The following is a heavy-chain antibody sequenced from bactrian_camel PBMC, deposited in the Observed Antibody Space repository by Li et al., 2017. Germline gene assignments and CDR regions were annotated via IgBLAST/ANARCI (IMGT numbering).Heavy chain of an antibody. V-gene: IGHV3S1*01. CDR2: QSPGPRGIV. Sequence: VQLVESGGGSVQAGGSLTLSCAVSGYTWSSYCMGWFRQAPGKEREGVAVQSPGPRGIVFYTPAVQGRFTVSLDNAKNTLYLQMNDLKSEDTAMYYCAAETRGGSFCYLNDYRIWGQGTQVTVS. J-gene: IGHJ4*01. CDR3: AAETRGGSFCYLNDYRI. D-gene: IGHD2*01. CDR1: GYTWSSYC.